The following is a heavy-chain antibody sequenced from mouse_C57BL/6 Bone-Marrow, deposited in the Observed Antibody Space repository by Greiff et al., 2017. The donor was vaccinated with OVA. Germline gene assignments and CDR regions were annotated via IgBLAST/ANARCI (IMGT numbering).Heavy chain of an antibody. CDR3: ARRIARAFYYFDY. J-gene: IGHJ2*01. Sequence: EVQLQQSGPELVKPGASVKISCKASGYSFTDYYMHWVKQSPGKSLEWIGVINPNYGTTSYNQKFKGKATLTVDQSSSTAYLQLNSLTSEDSAVNYCARRIARAFYYFDYWGQGTTLTVSS. V-gene: IGHV1-39*01. CDR2: INPNYGTT. D-gene: IGHD3-1*01. CDR1: GYSFTDYY.